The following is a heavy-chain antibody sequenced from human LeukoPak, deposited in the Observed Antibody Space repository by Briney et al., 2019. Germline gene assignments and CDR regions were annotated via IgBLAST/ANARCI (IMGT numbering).Heavy chain of an antibody. Sequence: GASVKVSCKASGSYFSSCYMHWVRQAPGQGLERMGIINTSGGSTSYGQKLQGRVTMTRDTSTSTVYMELNSLRSEDTAVYYCARPGATMDAFEIWGQGTMVTVSA. J-gene: IGHJ3*02. CDR1: GSYFSSCY. CDR2: INTSGGST. CDR3: ARPGATMDAFEI. D-gene: IGHD1-26*01. V-gene: IGHV1-46*04.